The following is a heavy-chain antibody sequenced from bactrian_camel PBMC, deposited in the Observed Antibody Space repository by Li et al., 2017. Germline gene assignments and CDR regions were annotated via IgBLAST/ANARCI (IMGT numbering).Heavy chain of an antibody. CDR3: ARRDWQSTCVPEIRPQDFTY. Sequence: HVQLVESGRGSVQAGGSLRLSCAVSGTTGSGYCMGWFRQAPGKEREGVAVIGRDGRTTYADSVKGRFTISRDNAENTLHLQMNNLKPEDTATYFCARRDWQSTCVPEIRPQDFTYWGQGTQVTVS. J-gene: IGHJ6*01. CDR1: GTTGSGYC. CDR2: IGRDGRT. D-gene: IGHD1*01. V-gene: IGHV3S53*01.